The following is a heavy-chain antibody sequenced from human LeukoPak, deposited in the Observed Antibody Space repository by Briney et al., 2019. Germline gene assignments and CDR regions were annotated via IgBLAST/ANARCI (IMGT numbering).Heavy chain of an antibody. CDR1: GYTFNTYG. CDR3: ARDPSNSRGWRALFDY. Sequence: ASVKVSCKASGYTFNTYGISWVRQAPGQGLEWMGWISAYNGDTNYAQKFQGRVTMTTDTSTSTAYMELRSLRSDDTAVYYCARDPSNSRGWRALFDYWGQGTLVTVSS. CDR2: ISAYNGDT. D-gene: IGHD6-19*01. V-gene: IGHV1-18*01. J-gene: IGHJ4*02.